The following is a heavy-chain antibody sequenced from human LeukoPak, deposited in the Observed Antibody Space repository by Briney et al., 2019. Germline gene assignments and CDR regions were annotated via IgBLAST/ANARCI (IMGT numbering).Heavy chain of an antibody. J-gene: IGHJ5*02. D-gene: IGHD1-26*01. CDR2: IYYSGST. CDR1: GVSISTYY. CDR3: ARERWEPLGGGKRYNWFDP. Sequence: SETLSLTCTVSGVSISTYYWSWIRQPPGKGLEWIGYIYYSGSTNYNPSLKSRVTMSVDTSKNQFSLKLSSVTAADTAVYYCARERWEPLGGGKRYNWFDPWGQGTLVTVSS. V-gene: IGHV4-59*01.